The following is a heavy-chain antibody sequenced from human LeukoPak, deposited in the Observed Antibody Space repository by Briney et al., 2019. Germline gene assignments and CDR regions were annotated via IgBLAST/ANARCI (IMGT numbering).Heavy chain of an antibody. Sequence: GGSLKVSCKASGYTFTSYVISWVRQAPGQGLEWMGWISAYNGVTNYAQKLQGRVTMTTDTSKSTAYMELRSLRPDDTAVYYCARGQWPREYDYWGQGTLVTVAS. CDR1: GYTFTSYV. D-gene: IGHD6-19*01. J-gene: IGHJ4*02. CDR2: ISAYNGVT. V-gene: IGHV1-18*01. CDR3: ARGQWPREYDY.